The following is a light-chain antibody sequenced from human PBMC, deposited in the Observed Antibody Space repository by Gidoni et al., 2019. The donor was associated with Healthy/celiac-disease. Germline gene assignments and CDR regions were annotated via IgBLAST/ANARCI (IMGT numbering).Light chain of an antibody. V-gene: IGKV2-28*01. J-gene: IGKJ3*01. Sequence: DLVMNQSPLPLPVTPGEPAYISCRSSQSRLHRNGYNYLDWYLPKPGQSPPLLIYLCSSRAGGVPVRLSGSGSGTDSTLKISRVWAEDVWFYYAMQSLPTKFGPGTKVDIK. CDR3: MQSLPTK. CDR1: QSRLHRNGYNY. CDR2: LCS.